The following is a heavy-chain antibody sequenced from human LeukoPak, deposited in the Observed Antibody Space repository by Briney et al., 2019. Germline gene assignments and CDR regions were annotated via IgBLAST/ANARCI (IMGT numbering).Heavy chain of an antibody. J-gene: IGHJ3*02. V-gene: IGHV3-7*01. CDR2: IKGDGSRK. D-gene: IGHD3-22*01. Sequence: GGSLRLSCAASGFTFTDYWMAWVRQVPGKGLEWVANIKGDGSRKYYLDSVKGRYTISRDNARNSVNLEMSSLRADDTAMYYCARDANYHDGSNYYDVLYIWGQGTMVTVSS. CDR1: GFTFTDYW. CDR3: ARDANYHDGSNYYDVLYI.